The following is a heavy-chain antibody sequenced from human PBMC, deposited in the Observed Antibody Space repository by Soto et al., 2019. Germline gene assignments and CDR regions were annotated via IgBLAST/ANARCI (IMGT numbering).Heavy chain of an antibody. V-gene: IGHV1-69*13. CDR1: GGTFSSYA. CDR3: VRGGMSDKIFDY. D-gene: IGHD3-16*01. J-gene: IGHJ4*02. Sequence: SVKVSCKASGGTFSSYAISWVRQAPGQGLEWMGGIIPIFGTANYAQKFQGRVTITADESTSTAYMELSSLRSEDTAVYYCVRGGMSDKIFDYWGQGTLVTVSS. CDR2: IIPIFGTA.